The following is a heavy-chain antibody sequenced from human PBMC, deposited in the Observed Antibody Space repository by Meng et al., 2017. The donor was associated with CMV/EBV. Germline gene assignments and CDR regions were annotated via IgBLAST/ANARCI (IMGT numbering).Heavy chain of an antibody. CDR3: AKDLRFRDFWSGYLYFDY. D-gene: IGHD3-3*01. V-gene: IGHV3-23*01. CDR2: ISGSGGST. J-gene: IGHJ4*02. CDR1: TFSSYA. Sequence: TFSSYAMSWVRQAPGKGLEWVSAISGSGGSTYYADSVKGRFTISRDNSKNTLYLQMNSLRAEDTAVYYCAKDLRFRDFWSGYLYFDYWGQGTLVTVSS.